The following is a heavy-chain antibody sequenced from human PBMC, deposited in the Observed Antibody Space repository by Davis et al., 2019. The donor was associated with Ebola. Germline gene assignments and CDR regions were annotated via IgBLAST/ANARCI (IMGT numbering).Heavy chain of an antibody. CDR3: TRDQFVVGASDAFDI. Sequence: ASVKVSCKASGYTFTSCYMHWVRQAPGQGLEWMGIINPSSGSTDYAQKFQGRVTMTRDTSTSTVYMELSSLRSEDTAVYYCTRDQFVVGASDAFDIWGQGTMVTVSS. J-gene: IGHJ3*02. V-gene: IGHV1-46*01. D-gene: IGHD2-21*01. CDR1: GYTFTSCY. CDR2: INPSSGST.